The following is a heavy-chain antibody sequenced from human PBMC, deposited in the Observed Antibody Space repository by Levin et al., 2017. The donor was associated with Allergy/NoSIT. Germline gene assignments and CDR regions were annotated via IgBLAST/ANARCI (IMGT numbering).Heavy chain of an antibody. D-gene: IGHD2-2*01. Sequence: GGSLRLSCAASGFTVSSNYMSWVRQAPGKGLEWVSVIYSGGSTYYADSVKGRFTISRDNSKNTLYLQMNSLRAEDTAVYYCARIYCSSTSCKGYFDRWGRGTLVTVSS. CDR1: GFTVSSNY. CDR3: ARIYCSSTSCKGYFDR. V-gene: IGHV3-53*01. J-gene: IGHJ2*01. CDR2: IYSGGST.